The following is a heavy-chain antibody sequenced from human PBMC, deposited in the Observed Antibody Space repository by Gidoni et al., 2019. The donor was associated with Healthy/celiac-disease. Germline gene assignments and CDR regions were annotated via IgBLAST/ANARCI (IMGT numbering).Heavy chain of an antibody. CDR1: GGSIRSGDYY. D-gene: IGHD3-22*01. CDR3: ARGRYYDSRGYPPYYFDY. Sequence: QVQLQESGPGLVKPSQTLSLTCTVSGGSIRSGDYYWSWIRQPPGKGLEWIGYIYYSGATHYSPSLKSRVSISLETSKNQFSLKLSSVTAADTALYFCARGRYYDSRGYPPYYFDYWGQGTLVTVSS. CDR2: IYYSGAT. J-gene: IGHJ4*02. V-gene: IGHV4-30-4*01.